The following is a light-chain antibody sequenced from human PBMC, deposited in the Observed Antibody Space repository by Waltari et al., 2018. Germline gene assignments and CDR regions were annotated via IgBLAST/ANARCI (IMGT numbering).Light chain of an antibody. CDR1: SSDVGGYNY. J-gene: IGLJ2*01. Sequence: QSALTQPASVSGSPGQSITTSCTGTSSDVGGYNYVSWYQQHPGQAPKLMIYDVSKRPSGVSNRFSGSKSGNTASLTISGLQAEDEADYYCSSYTDSGTFVVIGGGTKLTVL. V-gene: IGLV2-14*01. CDR3: SSYTDSGTFVV. CDR2: DVS.